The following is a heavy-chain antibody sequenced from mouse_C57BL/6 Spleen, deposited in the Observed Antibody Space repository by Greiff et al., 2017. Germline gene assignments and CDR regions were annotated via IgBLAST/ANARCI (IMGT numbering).Heavy chain of an antibody. V-gene: IGHV1-52*01. CDR1: GYTFTSYW. CDR2: IDPSDSET. CDR3: ARGDYDAQAWFAY. D-gene: IGHD2-4*01. Sequence: QVQLQQPGAELVRPGSSVKLSCKASGYTFTSYWMHWVKQRPIQGLKWIGNIDPSDSETHYNQKFKDKATLTVDKSSSTAYMQLSSLTSEDSAVYYCARGDYDAQAWFAYWGQGTLVTVSA. J-gene: IGHJ3*01.